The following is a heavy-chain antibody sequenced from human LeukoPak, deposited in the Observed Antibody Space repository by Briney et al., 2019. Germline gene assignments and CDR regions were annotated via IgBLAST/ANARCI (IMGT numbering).Heavy chain of an antibody. CDR1: GYTFTSYF. D-gene: IGHD6-6*01. CDR2: INPSGGST. V-gene: IGHV1-46*01. J-gene: IGHJ4*02. Sequence: ASVTVSCTASGYTFTSYFMHWVRQAPGRGLEWMGIINPSGGSTSYAQKFQGRVTMTRDTSTSTVYMELSSLRSEDTAVYYCARTAGRTFDYWGQGTLVTVSS. CDR3: ARTAGRTFDY.